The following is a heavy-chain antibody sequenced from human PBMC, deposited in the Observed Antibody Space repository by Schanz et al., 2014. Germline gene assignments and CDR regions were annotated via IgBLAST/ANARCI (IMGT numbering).Heavy chain of an antibody. CDR3: ARKAPDYYASGSKNWFDP. CDR1: GGPFSGY. V-gene: IGHV4-34*11. Sequence: QVQLQQWGAGLLKPSETLSLTCAVSGGPFSGYWGWIRQPPGKGLEWIGYIYYSGSTNYNPSLRSRVTILVDTSKNQFSLKLYSVTAADTAVYYCARKAPDYYASGSKNWFDPWGQGTLVTVSS. D-gene: IGHD3-10*01. CDR2: IYYSGST. J-gene: IGHJ5*02.